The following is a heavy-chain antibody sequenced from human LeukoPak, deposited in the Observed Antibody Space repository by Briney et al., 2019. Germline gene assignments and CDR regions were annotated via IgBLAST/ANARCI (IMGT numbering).Heavy chain of an antibody. J-gene: IGHJ6*02. CDR1: GGTFSSYA. Sequence: SVKVSCKASGGTFSSYAISWVRQAPGQGLEWMGGIIPIFGTANYAQKFQGRVTITADESTSTAYMELSSLRSEDTAVYYCVYSSSPTHYGMDVWGQGTTVTVSS. V-gene: IGHV1-69*13. D-gene: IGHD6-13*01. CDR2: IIPIFGTA. CDR3: VYSSSPTHYGMDV.